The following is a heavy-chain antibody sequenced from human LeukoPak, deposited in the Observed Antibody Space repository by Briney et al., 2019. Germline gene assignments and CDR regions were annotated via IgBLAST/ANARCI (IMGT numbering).Heavy chain of an antibody. CDR3: ARHFGGYGDYGGFDP. J-gene: IGHJ5*02. Sequence: SETLSLTCSVSGGSISSSTYYWGWIRQPPGKGLEWIGSIYYSGSTYYSPSLKSRVTISVDTSKNQFSLKLSSVTAADTAVYYCARHFGGYGDYGGFDPWGQGTLVTVSS. V-gene: IGHV4-39*01. CDR1: GGSISSSTYY. CDR2: IYYSGST. D-gene: IGHD4-17*01.